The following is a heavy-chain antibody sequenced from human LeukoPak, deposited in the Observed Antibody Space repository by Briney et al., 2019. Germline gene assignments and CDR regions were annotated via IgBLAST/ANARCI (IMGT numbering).Heavy chain of an antibody. CDR1: GFTFSSYG. J-gene: IGHJ4*02. D-gene: IGHD3-10*01. V-gene: IGHV3-30*18. Sequence: GGSLRLSCAASGFTFSSYGMHWVRQAPGKGLEWVAVISYDGSNKHYADSVKGRFTISRDNSKNTLYLQMNSLRAEDTAVYYCAKDYNYGYGYYFDYWGQGTLVTVSS. CDR2: ISYDGSNK. CDR3: AKDYNYGYGYYFDY.